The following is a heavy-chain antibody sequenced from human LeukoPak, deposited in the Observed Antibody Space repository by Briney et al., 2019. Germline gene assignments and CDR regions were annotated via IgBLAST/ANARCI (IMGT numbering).Heavy chain of an antibody. J-gene: IGHJ4*02. D-gene: IGHD3-3*01. CDR3: ARSLSPYYDVTSAYWVWGY. Sequence: SETLSLTCGVSGESFSGYYWSWLRQPPGKGPEWIGEINQSGDTNYNPSFETRVTMSVDASKKQFSLKVKSVTAADGAVYYCARSLSPYYDVTSAYWVWGYWGQGTLVIISS. CDR1: GESFSGYY. CDR2: INQSGDT. V-gene: IGHV4-34*01.